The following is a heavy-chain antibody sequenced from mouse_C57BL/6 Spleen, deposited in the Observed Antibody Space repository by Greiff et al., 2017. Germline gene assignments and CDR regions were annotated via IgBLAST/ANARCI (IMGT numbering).Heavy chain of an antibody. CDR2: IRLKSDNYAT. D-gene: IGHD4-1*01. V-gene: IGHV6-3*01. Sequence: EVNVVESGGGLVQPGGSMKLSCVASGFTFSNYWMNWVRQSPEKGLEWVAQIRLKSDNYATHYAESVKGRFTISRDDSKSIVYLQMNNLRAEDTGIYYCTASNWIDYWGQGTTLTVSS. J-gene: IGHJ2*01. CDR1: GFTFSNYW. CDR3: TASNWIDY.